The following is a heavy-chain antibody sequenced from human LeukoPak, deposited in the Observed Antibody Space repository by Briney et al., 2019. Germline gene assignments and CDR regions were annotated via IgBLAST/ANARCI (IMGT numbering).Heavy chain of an antibody. J-gene: IGHJ4*02. Sequence: SETLSLTCTVSGGSISSYYWSWIRQPAGKGLEWIGRIYTSGSTNYNPSLKSRVTMSVDTSKNQFSPKLSSVTAADTAVYYCARGRPLWFGELSANNFDYWGQGTLVTVSS. CDR1: GGSISSYY. CDR2: IYTSGST. V-gene: IGHV4-4*07. CDR3: ARGRPLWFGELSANNFDY. D-gene: IGHD3-10*01.